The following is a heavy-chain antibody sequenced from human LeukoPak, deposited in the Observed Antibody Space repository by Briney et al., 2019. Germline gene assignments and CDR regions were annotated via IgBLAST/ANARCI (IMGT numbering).Heavy chain of an antibody. CDR3: ARDMDGAHDSSGYSIDY. J-gene: IGHJ4*02. D-gene: IGHD3-22*01. CDR2: IKQDGSEK. Sequence: GGSLRLSLAASGFTFSSYWMGGVGQVPGKGLEGGANIKQDGSEKYYVDSVEGRFNISRNTAKNSLYLQLNSLRAEDTAVYYCARDMDGAHDSSGYSIDYWGQGTLVTVSS. V-gene: IGHV3-7*03. CDR1: GFTFSSYW.